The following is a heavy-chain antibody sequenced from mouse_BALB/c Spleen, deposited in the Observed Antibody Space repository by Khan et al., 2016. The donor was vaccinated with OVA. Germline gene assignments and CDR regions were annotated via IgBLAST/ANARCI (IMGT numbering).Heavy chain of an antibody. Sequence: QIQLVQSGPELKKPGETVQISCKASGFTFTNYGMNWVKQAPGKGLKWMGWINTYTGEPTFADDFKGRFAFSLETSASTAYLQINSLKNGDTATYFCARVGYNGTMDCRGQGTSVTVSS. CDR1: GFTFTNYG. D-gene: IGHD2-14*01. V-gene: IGHV9-3-1*01. CDR2: INTYTGEP. J-gene: IGHJ4*01. CDR3: ARVGYNGTMDC.